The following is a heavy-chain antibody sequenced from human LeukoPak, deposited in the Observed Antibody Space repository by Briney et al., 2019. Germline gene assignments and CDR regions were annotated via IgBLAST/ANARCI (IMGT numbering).Heavy chain of an antibody. CDR3: AKDRYYGSGSEGNFDY. CDR1: GFTFSSYA. D-gene: IGHD3-10*01. CDR2: ISGSGGST. V-gene: IGHV3-23*01. Sequence: GGSLRLSCAASGFTFSSYAMSWVRQAPGKGLEWVSAISGSGGSTYYADSVKGRFTISRDNSKNTLYLQMNSLRAEDTAVYYCAKDRYYGSGSEGNFDYWGQGTLVTVSS. J-gene: IGHJ4*02.